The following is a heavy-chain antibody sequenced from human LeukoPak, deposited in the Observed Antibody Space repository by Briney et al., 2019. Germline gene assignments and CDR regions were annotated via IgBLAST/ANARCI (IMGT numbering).Heavy chain of an antibody. CDR2: ISHSGST. V-gene: IGHV4-34*01. CDR1: GGSFSGYY. Sequence: PSETLSLTCAVYGGSFSGYYWSWIRQPPGKGLEWIGEISHSGSTNYNPSLKSRVTISVDTSKNQFSLKLSSVTAADTAVYYCARGYDSSRRYYFDYWGQGTLVTVSS. CDR3: ARGYDSSRRYYFDY. D-gene: IGHD3-22*01. J-gene: IGHJ4*02.